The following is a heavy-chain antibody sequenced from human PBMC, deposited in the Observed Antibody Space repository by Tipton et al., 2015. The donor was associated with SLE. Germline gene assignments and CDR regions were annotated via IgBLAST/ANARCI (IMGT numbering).Heavy chain of an antibody. J-gene: IGHJ3*02. CDR2: ISSSGYI. CDR3: AREDNWSETI. V-gene: IGHV3-21*01. Sequence: GSLRLSCAASGFTFSTYTMNWVRQAPGKGLEWVSSISSSGYIYYADSLKGRFTISRDNARNTLYLQMNSLRAEDTALYYCAREDNWSETIWGQGTMVTVSS. CDR1: GFTFSTYT. D-gene: IGHD1-1*01.